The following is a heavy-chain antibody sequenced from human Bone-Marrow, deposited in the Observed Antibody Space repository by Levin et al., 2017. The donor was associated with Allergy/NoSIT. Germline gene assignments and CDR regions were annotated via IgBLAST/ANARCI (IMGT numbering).Heavy chain of an antibody. CDR1: GGSISSYY. CDR2: IYYSGST. J-gene: IGHJ3*02. Sequence: MASETLSLTCTVSGGSISSYYWSWIRQPPGKGLEWIGYIYYSGSTNYNPSLKSRVTISVDTSKNQFSLKLSSVTAADTAVYYCASLYCSGGSCYDDAFDIWGQGTMVTVSS. D-gene: IGHD2-15*01. CDR3: ASLYCSGGSCYDDAFDI. V-gene: IGHV4-59*08.